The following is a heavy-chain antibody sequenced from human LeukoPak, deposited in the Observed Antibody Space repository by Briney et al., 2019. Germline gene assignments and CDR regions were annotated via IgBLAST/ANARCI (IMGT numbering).Heavy chain of an antibody. V-gene: IGHV3-30*03. D-gene: IGHD3-10*01. CDR1: GFSLSEYG. Sequence: PGGSLRLSCVGSGFSLSEYGIHWVRQAPGKGLEWVAVVSYDGGQKYYADSVKGRFTISGDTSSDTVSLHMNSLRVEDTAVYYCARDRINMMVLGHDSGLDCWGQGTLVTVSS. J-gene: IGHJ4*02. CDR3: ARDRINMMVLGHDSGLDC. CDR2: VSYDGGQK.